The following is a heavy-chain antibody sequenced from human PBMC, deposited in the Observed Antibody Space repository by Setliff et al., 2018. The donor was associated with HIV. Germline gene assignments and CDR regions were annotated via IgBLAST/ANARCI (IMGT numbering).Heavy chain of an antibody. CDR1: GGSISSSNYY. V-gene: IGHV4-39*01. J-gene: IGHJ5*02. D-gene: IGHD6-19*01. CDR2: IYYSGNT. CDR3: ARQPGYSSGWYFTASGFDP. Sequence: PSETLSLTCTVSGGSISSSNYYWGWIRQPPGKGLEWIGTIYYSGNTYYNPSLKSRVTISADTSKHEFFLKLTSVTAADTAVYYCARQPGYSSGWYFTASGFDPWGQGTLVTVSS.